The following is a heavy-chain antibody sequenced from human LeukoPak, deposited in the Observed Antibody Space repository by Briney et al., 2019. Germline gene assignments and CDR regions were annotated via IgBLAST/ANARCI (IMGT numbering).Heavy chain of an antibody. D-gene: IGHD1-26*01. V-gene: IGHV4-4*07. Sequence: SETLSLTCTVSGGSFSSYYWTWIRQPAGKGLEWIGRIYNSGTTNYSPSLESRATMSLDTSKNRFSLSLSSVTAADTAVYYCARDRLGATGHWRIDVWGRGTLVTVSS. J-gene: IGHJ2*01. CDR1: GGSFSSYY. CDR2: IYNSGTT. CDR3: ARDRLGATGHWRIDV.